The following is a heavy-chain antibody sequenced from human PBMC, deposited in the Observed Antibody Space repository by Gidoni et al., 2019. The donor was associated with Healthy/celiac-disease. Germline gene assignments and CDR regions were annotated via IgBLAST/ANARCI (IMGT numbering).Heavy chain of an antibody. D-gene: IGHD3-10*01. CDR2: IYYSGST. J-gene: IGHJ4*02. V-gene: IGHV4-39*01. Sequence: QLQLQESGPGLVKPSETLSLTCTVSGGSISSSSYYWGWIRQPPGKGLEWIGSIYYSGSTYYNPALKSRVTISVDTSKNQFSLKLSSVTAADTAVYYCARRGMVRGVLDYWGQGTLVTVSS. CDR3: ARRGMVRGVLDY. CDR1: GGSISSSSYY.